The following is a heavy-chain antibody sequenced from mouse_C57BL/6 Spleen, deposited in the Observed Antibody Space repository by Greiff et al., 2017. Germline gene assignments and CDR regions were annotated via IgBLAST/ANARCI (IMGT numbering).Heavy chain of an antibody. J-gene: IGHJ2*01. V-gene: IGHV14-4*01. CDR2: IDPENGDT. CDR3: TTHYSNRYYFDY. D-gene: IGHD2-5*01. CDR1: GFNIKDDY. Sequence: EVQLQQSGAELVRPGASVKLSCTASGFNIKDDYMHWVKQRPEQGLEWIGWIDPENGDTEYASKFQGKATITADTSSNTAYLQLSRLTSEDTAVYYCTTHYSNRYYFDYWGQGTTLTVSS.